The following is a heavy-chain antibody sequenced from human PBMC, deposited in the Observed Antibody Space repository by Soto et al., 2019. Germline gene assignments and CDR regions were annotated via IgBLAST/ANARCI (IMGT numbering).Heavy chain of an antibody. V-gene: IGHV4-38-2*02. J-gene: IGHJ6*02. D-gene: IGHD3-3*01. CDR3: ARDTMHYDFWSGYQYYYYYGMDV. Sequence: PSETLSLTCAVSGYSISSGYYWGWIRQPPGKGLEWIGSIYHSGSTYYNPSLKSRVTISVDTSKNQFSLKLSSVTAADTAVYYCARDTMHYDFWSGYQYYYYYGMDVWGQGTPVTVSS. CDR2: IYHSGST. CDR1: GYSISSGYY.